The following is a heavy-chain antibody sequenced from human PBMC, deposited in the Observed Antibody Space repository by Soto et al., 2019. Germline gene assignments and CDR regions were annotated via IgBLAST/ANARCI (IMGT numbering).Heavy chain of an antibody. Sequence: EVQLVESGGDLVQPGGSLRLSCAASGFTFSDHYMDWVRQAPGKGLEWVGRTRNKANSYTTEYAASVKGRFTSSRDDSKNSLFLQMNSLKTEDTAVYYCAREDYSGSYYVGYFDLWGRGTLVTVSS. J-gene: IGHJ2*01. V-gene: IGHV3-72*01. CDR3: AREDYSGSYYVGYFDL. D-gene: IGHD1-26*01. CDR2: TRNKANSYTT. CDR1: GFTFSDHY.